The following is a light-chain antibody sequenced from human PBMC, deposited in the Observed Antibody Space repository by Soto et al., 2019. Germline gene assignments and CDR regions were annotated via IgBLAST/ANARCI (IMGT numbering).Light chain of an antibody. J-gene: IGLJ2*01. CDR2: EVT. V-gene: IGLV2-14*01. CDR3: SSYTSSTTVI. CDR1: SSDVGGYNY. Sequence: QSVLTQPASVSGSPGQSITISCTGTSSDVGGYNYVSWYQQHPGKAPKLMIFEVTNRPSGISHRFSGSKSGNTASLTISGLQAEDEADYYCSSYTSSTTVIFGGATKLTVL.